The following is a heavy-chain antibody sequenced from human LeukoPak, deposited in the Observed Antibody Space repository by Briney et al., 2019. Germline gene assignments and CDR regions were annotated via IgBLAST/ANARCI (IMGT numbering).Heavy chain of an antibody. CDR2: IIPIFGTA. Sequence: GASVKVSCKASGGTFSSYAISWVRQAPGQGLEWMGGIIPIFGTANYAQKFQGRVTITADESTSTAYMELSSLRPEDTAVYYCARRGSSPTLNYYYYGMDVWGQGTTVTVSS. V-gene: IGHV1-69*13. CDR3: ARRGSSPTLNYYYYGMDV. CDR1: GGTFSSYA. J-gene: IGHJ6*02. D-gene: IGHD6-6*01.